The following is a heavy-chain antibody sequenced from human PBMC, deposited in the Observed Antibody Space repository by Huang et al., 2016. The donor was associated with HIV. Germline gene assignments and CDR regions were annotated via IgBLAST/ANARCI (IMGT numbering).Heavy chain of an antibody. D-gene: IGHD2-2*03. CDR2: VYFSVNT. CDR3: AREVRSVDTDRPDGYYYRGLDV. CDR1: GTSMTSSTFY. Sequence: QLRESGPGLVTPSETLSLTCSASGTSMTSSTFYWGWFRQPPGRGLAGIASVYFSVNTHYNPSLKSRVTISIDKANKQYSMRLTSVTAADTAGYFCAREVRSVDTDRPDGYYYRGLDVWGQGTTVIVSS. J-gene: IGHJ6*02. V-gene: IGHV4-39*02.